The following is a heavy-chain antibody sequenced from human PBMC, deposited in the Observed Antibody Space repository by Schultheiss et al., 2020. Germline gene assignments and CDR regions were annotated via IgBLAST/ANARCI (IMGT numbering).Heavy chain of an antibody. D-gene: IGHD3-10*01. J-gene: IGHJ6*02. Sequence: ASVKVSCKASGYTFTSYDINWVRQATGQGLEWMGWMNPNRGNKGYAQKFQGRVTMTRNTSITTAYMELISLRSQDTAVYYCARGGVSGSYYDFYYYYGMDVWGQGTTVTVSS. CDR2: MNPNRGNK. V-gene: IGHV1-8*01. CDR1: GYTFTSYD. CDR3: ARGGVSGSYYDFYYYYGMDV.